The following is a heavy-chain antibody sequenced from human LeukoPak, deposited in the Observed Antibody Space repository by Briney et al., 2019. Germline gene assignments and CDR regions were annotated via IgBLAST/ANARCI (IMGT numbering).Heavy chain of an antibody. J-gene: IGHJ4*02. CDR1: GFTVNSNY. D-gene: IGHD3-10*01. CDR2: IYSGGST. V-gene: IGHV3-53*01. Sequence: GGSLRLSCAASGFTVNSNYMSWVRQAPGKGLEWVSVIYSGGSTYYADSVKGRFTISRDNSKNTLYLQMNSLRAEDTAVYYCAKESFAREPFGELDYWGQGTLVTVSS. CDR3: AKESFAREPFGELDY.